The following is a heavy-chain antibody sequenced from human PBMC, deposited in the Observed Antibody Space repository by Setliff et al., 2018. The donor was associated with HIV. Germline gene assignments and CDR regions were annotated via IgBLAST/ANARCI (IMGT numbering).Heavy chain of an antibody. J-gene: IGHJ4*02. CDR1: GYIFTDYY. D-gene: IGHD2-2*01. CDR3: ARVYCSTRSCVDEWYFDY. V-gene: IGHV1-46*01. CDR2: INPYGGAA. Sequence: ASVKVSCKASGYIFTDYYLHWVRQAPGQGLEWMGVINPYGGAADFAQRFRDRLAMTTGTSTSTVFLELSSLRSEDTAIYYCARVYCSTRSCVDEWYFDYWGQGTLVTVSS.